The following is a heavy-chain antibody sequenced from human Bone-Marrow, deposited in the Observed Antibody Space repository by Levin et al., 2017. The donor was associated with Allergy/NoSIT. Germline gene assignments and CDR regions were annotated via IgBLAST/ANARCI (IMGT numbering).Heavy chain of an antibody. D-gene: IGHD1-26*01. Sequence: GGSLRLSCAASGISFGSFEMNWVRQAPGKGLEWVSLISTGGGTTHYADSMKGRFSVSRDNAKNSLYLQMNSLRAEDTAVYYCATWDLHRSDRDYWGQGTLVTVSS. CDR3: ATWDLHRSDRDY. J-gene: IGHJ4*02. V-gene: IGHV3-48*03. CDR1: GISFGSFE. CDR2: ISTGGGTT.